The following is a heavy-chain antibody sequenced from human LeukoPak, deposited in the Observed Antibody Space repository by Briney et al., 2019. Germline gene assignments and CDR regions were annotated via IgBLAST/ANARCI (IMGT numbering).Heavy chain of an antibody. CDR2: IRYDGSNK. V-gene: IGHV3-30*02. D-gene: IGHD5-24*01. J-gene: IGHJ4*02. CDR1: GFTFSSYG. Sequence: PGGSLRLSCAASGFTFSSYGMHWVRQAPGKGLEWVAFIRYDGSNKYYADSVKGRFTISRDNSKNTLYLQMNSLRAEDTAVYYCAKDPVGSREAYYFDYWGQGTLVTVSS. CDR3: AKDPVGSREAYYFDY.